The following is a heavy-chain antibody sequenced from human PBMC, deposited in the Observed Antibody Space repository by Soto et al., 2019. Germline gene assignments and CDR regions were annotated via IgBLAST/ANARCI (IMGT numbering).Heavy chain of an antibody. CDR2: ISGSGGST. V-gene: IGHV3-23*01. CDR1: GFTXSSYA. CDR3: AKDPTYGDYLQEY. D-gene: IGHD4-17*01. J-gene: IGHJ4*02. Sequence: GGSLRLSCAASGFTXSSYAMSWVCQAPGKGLEWVSAISGSGGSTYYADSVKGRFTISRDNSKNTLYLQMNSLRAEDTAVYYCAKDPTYGDYLQEYWGQGTLVTVSS.